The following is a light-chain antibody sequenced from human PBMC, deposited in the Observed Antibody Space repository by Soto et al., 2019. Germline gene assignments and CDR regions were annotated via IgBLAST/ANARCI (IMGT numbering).Light chain of an antibody. CDR3: QQYVSWT. V-gene: IGKV3-20*01. CDR1: QTISSNY. CDR2: GAS. J-gene: IGKJ1*01. Sequence: EIVLTQSPGTLSVSPGERATLSCRASQTISSNYLAWYQQKPGQAPSLLIYGASSRATGIPDRFSGSGSGTDFTLTISRLEPEDSATYYCQQYVSWTFDQGTKVEIK.